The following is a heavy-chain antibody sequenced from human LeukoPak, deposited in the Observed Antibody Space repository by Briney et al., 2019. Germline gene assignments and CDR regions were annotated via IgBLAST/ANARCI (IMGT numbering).Heavy chain of an antibody. D-gene: IGHD6-13*01. CDR2: IESKSDGGTV. Sequence: PGGSLRLSCAASGISFRDAYMTWVRQTPGKGLEWVGRIESKSDGGTVDYAAPVKGRFIISRDDSESTLYLQMNSLKIEDTDIYYCLVQYFFDYWGQGTLVTASS. CDR1: GISFRDAY. V-gene: IGHV3-15*04. CDR3: LVQYFFDY. J-gene: IGHJ4*02.